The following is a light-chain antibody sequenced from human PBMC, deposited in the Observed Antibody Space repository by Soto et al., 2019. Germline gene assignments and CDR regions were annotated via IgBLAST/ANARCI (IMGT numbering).Light chain of an antibody. J-gene: IGKJ1*01. CDR3: QQYNGYSTWT. CDR1: QSISRW. CDR2: DAS. Sequence: DIQMTQSPSTLSASVGDRVTITCRATQSISRWLAWYQQKPGKAPKVLIWDASSLQRGVPSRFSGSGSGTEFTLTISSLQPDDFATYYCQQYNGYSTWTFGKGTKVDIK. V-gene: IGKV1-5*01.